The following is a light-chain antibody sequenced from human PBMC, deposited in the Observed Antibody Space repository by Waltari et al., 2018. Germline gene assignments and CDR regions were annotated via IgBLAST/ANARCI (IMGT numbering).Light chain of an antibody. CDR3: CSFAGTYTWV. V-gene: IGLV2-11*01. CDR2: DVT. J-gene: IGLJ3*02. CDR1: TSDVCGNNH. Sequence: SALTQPRSVSGSPGHSVTISCTGTTSDVCGNNHVHWYQHHPGKAPNLMIFDVTQRPSGVPDRFSGSKSANTASLTISGLQAEDEADYYCCSFAGTYTWVFGGGTKVTVL.